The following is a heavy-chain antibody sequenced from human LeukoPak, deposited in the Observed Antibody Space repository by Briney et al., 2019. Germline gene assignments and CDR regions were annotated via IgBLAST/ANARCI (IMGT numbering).Heavy chain of an antibody. V-gene: IGHV3-7*01. CDR1: GFNFRNYW. CDR2: IKDDGRDK. Sequence: GGSLRLSCAASGFNFRNYWISWVRQAPGKGLEWVANIKDDGRDKYYVDSVKGRFTISRDNARNSLSLQMNSLRVEDTAVYYCARDTGGGFDPWGQGTLVTASS. D-gene: IGHD1-1*01. J-gene: IGHJ5*02. CDR3: ARDTGGGFDP.